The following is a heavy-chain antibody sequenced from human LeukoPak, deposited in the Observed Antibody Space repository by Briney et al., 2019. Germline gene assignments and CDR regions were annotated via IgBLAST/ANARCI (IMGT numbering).Heavy chain of an antibody. V-gene: IGHV1-8*02. J-gene: IGHJ5*02. D-gene: IGHD2-2*03. CDR3: ARARSIKWFDP. CDR1: GYTFTGYY. Sequence: ASVKVSCKASGYTFTGYYMHWVRQAPGQGLEWMGWINPNSGNTGYAQKFQGRVTMTRNTSISTAYMELSSLRSEDTAVYYCARARSIKWFDPWGQGTLVTVSS. CDR2: INPNSGNT.